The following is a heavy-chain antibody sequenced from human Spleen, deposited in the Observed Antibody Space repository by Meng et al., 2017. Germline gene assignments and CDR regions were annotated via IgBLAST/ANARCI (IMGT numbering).Heavy chain of an antibody. CDR1: GYNFADYY. D-gene: IGHD6-25*01. Sequence: ASVKVSCKASGYNFADYYIHWVRQAPGQGLEWMGWMNLNSGGTKNAQNFQGRVTMTRDTSLSTAYMELSRLRSDDTAVFYCARDEDISAAGKLFGDYWGQGTLVTVSS. V-gene: IGHV1-2*02. CDR3: ARDEDISAAGKLFGDY. CDR2: MNLNSGGT. J-gene: IGHJ4*02.